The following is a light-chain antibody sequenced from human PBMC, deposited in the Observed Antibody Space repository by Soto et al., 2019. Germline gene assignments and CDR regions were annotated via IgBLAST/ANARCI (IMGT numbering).Light chain of an antibody. J-gene: IGKJ5*01. Sequence: DIQMTQSPSTLSASVGDTVTVTCRASQSVSGWLAWYQQKPGKAPKRLIYAASSLQSGVPSRFSGSGSGTEFTLTISSLQPEDFATYYCLQHNSYPITFGQGTRLEI. CDR1: QSVSGW. V-gene: IGKV1-5*01. CDR3: LQHNSYPIT. CDR2: AAS.